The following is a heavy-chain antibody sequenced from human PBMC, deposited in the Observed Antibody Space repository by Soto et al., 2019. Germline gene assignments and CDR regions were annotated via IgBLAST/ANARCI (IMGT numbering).Heavy chain of an antibody. V-gene: IGHV3-30-3*01. CDR2: ISYDGSNK. Sequence: HPGGSLRLSCAASGFTFSSYAMHWVRQAPGKGLEWVAVISYDGSNKYYADSVKGRFTISRDNSKNTLYLQMNSLRAEDTAVYYYARGGSSIAARWLVYYYYYGMDVWGQGTTVTVSS. CDR1: GFTFSSYA. D-gene: IGHD6-6*01. J-gene: IGHJ6*02. CDR3: ARGGSSIAARWLVYYYYYGMDV.